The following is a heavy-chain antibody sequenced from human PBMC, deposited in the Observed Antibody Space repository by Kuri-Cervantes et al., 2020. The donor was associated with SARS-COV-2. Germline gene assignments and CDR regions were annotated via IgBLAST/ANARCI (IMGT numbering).Heavy chain of an antibody. CDR1: GFTFSSYA. V-gene: IGHV3-30*04. Sequence: GESLRLSCAVSGFTFSSYAMHWVRQAPGKGLEWVAVISYDGSNKYYADSVKGRFTISRDNSKNTLYLQMNSLRAEDTAVYYCARDFGGKVPREDFDYWGQGTLVTVSS. D-gene: IGHD3-16*01. CDR2: ISYDGSNK. CDR3: ARDFGGKVPREDFDY. J-gene: IGHJ4*02.